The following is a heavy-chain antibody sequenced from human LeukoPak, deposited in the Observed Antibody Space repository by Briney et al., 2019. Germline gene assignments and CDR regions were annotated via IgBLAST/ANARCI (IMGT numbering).Heavy chain of an antibody. CDR2: ISSSSSTI. D-gene: IGHD4-17*01. CDR1: GFTFSSYS. V-gene: IGHV3-48*04. Sequence: PGGSLRLSCAASGFTFSSYSMNWVRQAPGKGLEWVSYISSSSSTIYYADSVKGRFTISRDNAKNSLYLQMNSLRAEDTAVYYCARSIPDYGDYPHYYYYGMDVWGQGTTVTVSS. CDR3: ARSIPDYGDYPHYYYYGMDV. J-gene: IGHJ6*02.